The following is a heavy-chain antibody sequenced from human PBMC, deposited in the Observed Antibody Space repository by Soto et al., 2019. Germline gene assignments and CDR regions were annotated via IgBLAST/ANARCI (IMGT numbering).Heavy chain of an antibody. Sequence: QVQLVESGGGVVQPGRSLRLSCAASGFTFSSYGMHWVRQAPGKGLEWVAVIWYDGSNKYYADSVKGRFTISRDNSKNTLYLQMNSLRDEDTAVYYCARDRYYYDSSGYLFDYWGQGTLVTVSS. V-gene: IGHV3-33*01. CDR3: ARDRYYYDSSGYLFDY. CDR2: IWYDGSNK. D-gene: IGHD3-22*01. CDR1: GFTFSSYG. J-gene: IGHJ4*02.